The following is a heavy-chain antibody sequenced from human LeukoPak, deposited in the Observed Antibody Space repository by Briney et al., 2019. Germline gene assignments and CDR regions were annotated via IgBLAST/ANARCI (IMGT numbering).Heavy chain of an antibody. Sequence: GGSLRLSCAASGFTTSTYAMTWVRQAPGKGLEWVSGITGSGERTYYADSVKGRFTIFRDNSNNMVYLQMNSLRGEDTAVYYCAKNSAYDRSLGYYSYYMDVWGKGTTVTVSS. J-gene: IGHJ6*03. CDR3: AKNSAYDRSLGYYSYYMDV. CDR1: GFTTSTYA. D-gene: IGHD5-12*01. V-gene: IGHV3-23*01. CDR2: ITGSGERT.